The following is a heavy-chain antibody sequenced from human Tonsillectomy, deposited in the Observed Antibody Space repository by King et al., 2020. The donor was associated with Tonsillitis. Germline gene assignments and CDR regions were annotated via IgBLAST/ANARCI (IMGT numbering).Heavy chain of an antibody. Sequence: MQLQESGPGLVKPSQTLSLTCTVSGGSISSGDYYWSWIRQPPGKGLEWIGYIYYSGSNYYNPSLKSRVTISVDTSKNQFSLKLSSVTAADTAVYYCARESNDYGDYPYYFDYWGQGTLVTVSS. CDR2: IYYSGSN. CDR1: GGSISSGDYY. D-gene: IGHD4-17*01. V-gene: IGHV4-30-4*01. CDR3: ARESNDYGDYPYYFDY. J-gene: IGHJ4*02.